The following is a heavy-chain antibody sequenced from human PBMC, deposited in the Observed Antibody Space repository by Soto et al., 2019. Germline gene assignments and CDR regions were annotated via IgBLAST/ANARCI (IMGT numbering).Heavy chain of an antibody. V-gene: IGHV4-4*02. D-gene: IGHD2-8*01. CDR3: VHHGGVPYYHDF. CDR1: GGSLSSSSW. J-gene: IGHJ4*02. Sequence: QVQLQESGPGLVNPSGTLSLTCAVSGGSLSSSSWWSWVRQPPGKTLEWLGEIFYSGSTKYNPSLNSRVTISADQSKNDFSLRLSSVTAVDTAVYYCVHHGGVPYYHDFWGQGMLVTVSS. CDR2: IFYSGST.